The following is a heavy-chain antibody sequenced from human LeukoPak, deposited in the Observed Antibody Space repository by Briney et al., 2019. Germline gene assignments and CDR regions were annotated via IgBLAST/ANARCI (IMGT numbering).Heavy chain of an antibody. D-gene: IGHD3-3*01. CDR3: AKLGYYDFWSNYLVFDN. CDR1: GVTFNSYA. CDR2: VSGCDRSR. J-gene: IGHJ4*02. Sequence: LTLSCAVSGVTFNSYAMTWVRHPPDKGMEWVSAVSGCDRSRYYPHTVEGRFTISTDNSKDTLYLQINSLRVEDTAVYFCAKLGYYDFWSNYLVFDNWGQGTLVTVSS. V-gene: IGHV3-23*01.